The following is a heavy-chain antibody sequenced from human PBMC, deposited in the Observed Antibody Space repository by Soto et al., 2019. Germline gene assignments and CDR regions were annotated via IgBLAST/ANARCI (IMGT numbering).Heavy chain of an antibody. Sequence: QVQLQESGPGLVRPSETLSLTCAVSGDSMNDYYWSWIRPPPGGGLEWVGYVHHTGSTNYNTSLKGRVNISIDTSKNQFPLRLNSVAAADTAVYFCVGEVFRSGAYGYFDPWGQGTLVTVSS. J-gene: IGHJ4*02. CDR2: VHHTGST. CDR1: GDSMNDYY. D-gene: IGHD6-19*01. CDR3: VGEVFRSGAYGYFDP. V-gene: IGHV4-59*01.